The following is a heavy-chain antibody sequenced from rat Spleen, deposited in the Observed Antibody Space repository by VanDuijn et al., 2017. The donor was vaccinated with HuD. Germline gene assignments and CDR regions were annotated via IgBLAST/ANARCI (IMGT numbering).Heavy chain of an antibody. CDR2: IQSGGST. CDR3: NRDGSAGDFDY. Sequence: QVQLKESGPGLVQPSQTLSLTCTVAGFSLISYNVHWVRQPPGKGLEWMGRIQSGGSTDYNSALKSRLSISRDTSKSQVFLKMKSLQTEDTAIYFCNRDGSAGDFDYWGQGVVVTVSS. CDR1: GFSLISYN. V-gene: IGHV2-19*01. D-gene: IGHD1-1*01. J-gene: IGHJ2*01.